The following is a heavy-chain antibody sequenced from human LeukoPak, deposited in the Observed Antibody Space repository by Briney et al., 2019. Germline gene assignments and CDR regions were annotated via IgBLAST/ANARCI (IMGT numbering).Heavy chain of an antibody. CDR1: GFTLRNYW. J-gene: IGHJ4*01. D-gene: IGHD6-6*01. Sequence: GGSLRLSCTASGFTLRNYWMHWVRQVPGKRLVWVSRISGDGSVTNYADSVQGRFTISRDNAKNILYLQINNLRNEDTAVYYYARYSSSSGGASYYLDYWGHGTLITVSS. CDR2: ISGDGSVT. CDR3: ARYSSSSGGASYYLDY. V-gene: IGHV3-74*01.